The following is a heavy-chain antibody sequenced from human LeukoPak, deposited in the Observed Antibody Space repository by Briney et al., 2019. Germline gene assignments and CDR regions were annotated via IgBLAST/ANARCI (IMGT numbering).Heavy chain of an antibody. Sequence: PGGSLRLSCVASGFTFSSYWMSWVRQAPGKGLEWVANIKQDGSEKYYVDSVKGRFTISRDNGKNSLYLQMNSLRAEDTAVYYCARKAYGLDVWGKGTTVTVSS. CDR2: IKQDGSEK. J-gene: IGHJ6*04. V-gene: IGHV3-7*03. CDR3: ARKAYGLDV. CDR1: GFTFSSYW.